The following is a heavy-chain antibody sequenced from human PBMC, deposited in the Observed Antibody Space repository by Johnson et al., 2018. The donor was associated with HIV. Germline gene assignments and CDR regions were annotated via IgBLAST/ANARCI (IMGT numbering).Heavy chain of an antibody. CDR3: ATAGPCRTSWYCTFDI. CDR2: ISYDGSNK. D-gene: IGHD6-13*01. V-gene: IGHV3-30*04. J-gene: IGHJ3*02. Sequence: QVQLVESGGGVVQPGRSLRLSCAASGFTFSGYPMHWVRQAPGKGLEWVAVISYDGSNKYYADSVKGRFTISRDNSKNTLYLQMNSLRAEDTAVYYCATAGPCRTSWYCTFDIWGQGTMVTVSS. CDR1: GFTFSGYP.